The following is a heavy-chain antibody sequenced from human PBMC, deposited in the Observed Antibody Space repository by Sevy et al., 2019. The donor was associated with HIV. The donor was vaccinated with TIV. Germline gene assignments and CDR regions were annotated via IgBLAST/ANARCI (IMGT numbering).Heavy chain of an antibody. CDR2: IYYNGHI. V-gene: IGHV4-59*08. Sequence: SETLSLTCTVSGGSITSLYWNWIRQPPGKGLEWIATIYYNGHINYNPSLKSRVTLSLDTSKNQFSLRLSSVTAADRAMYYCAGENAWGRGYSWGQGTLVTVSS. CDR1: GGSITSLY. D-gene: IGHD1-26*01. J-gene: IGHJ4*02. CDR3: AGENAWGRGYS.